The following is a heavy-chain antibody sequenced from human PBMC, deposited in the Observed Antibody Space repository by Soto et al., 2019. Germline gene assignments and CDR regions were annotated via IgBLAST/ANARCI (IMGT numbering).Heavy chain of an antibody. D-gene: IGHD1-1*01. CDR1: GFTFNMYA. CDR3: ARTITGYFWAGAY. V-gene: IGHV3-23*01. J-gene: IGHJ4*02. CDR2: IGGSGTNT. Sequence: LRLCCAASGFTFNMYAISWVRQAPGKGLEWVAGIGGSGTNTYYADFVKGRFTISRDNPKNTLYLQMDSLRAEDTATYYCARTITGYFWAGAYWGQGTLVTVSS.